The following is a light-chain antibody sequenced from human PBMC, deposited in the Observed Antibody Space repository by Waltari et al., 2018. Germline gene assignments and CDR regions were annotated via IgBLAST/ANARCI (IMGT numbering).Light chain of an antibody. CDR2: KDN. J-gene: IGLJ2*01. Sequence: SYELTQSPSVSVSPGQTASITCSGDAMPNQYAYLYQQKPGQAPVMVIYKDNERPSGIPERFSASNSGTTVTLTISGVQAEDEAYYYCQSSYSSGSYVVFGGGTKLTVL. CDR3: QSSYSSGSYVV. CDR1: AMPNQY. V-gene: IGLV3-25*03.